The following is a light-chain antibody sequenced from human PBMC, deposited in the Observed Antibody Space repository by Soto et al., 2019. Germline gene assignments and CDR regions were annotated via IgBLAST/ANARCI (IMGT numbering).Light chain of an antibody. Sequence: DIQMTQSPSSLSASVGDRVTITCRASQSITSYLNWYQQKPGKAPKLLIDAASSLQSGVSSRFSGSASGTDFTLTISSLQPEDFATYYCQQTYSTPQTFGQGTK. V-gene: IGKV1-39*01. CDR3: QQTYSTPQT. CDR1: QSITSY. J-gene: IGKJ1*01. CDR2: AAS.